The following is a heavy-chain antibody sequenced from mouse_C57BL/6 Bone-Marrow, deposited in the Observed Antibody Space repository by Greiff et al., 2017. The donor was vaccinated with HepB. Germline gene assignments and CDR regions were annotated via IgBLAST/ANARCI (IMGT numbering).Heavy chain of an antibody. CDR1: GYTFTSYW. D-gene: IGHD3-2*02. Sequence: QVQLQQPGAELVKPGASVKLSCKASGYTFTSYWMHWVKQRPGQGLEWIGMIHPNSGSTNYNEKFKSKATLTVDKSSSPAYMQLSSLTSEDAAVYYCARESSGHEGFAYWGQGTLVTVSA. V-gene: IGHV1-64*01. CDR3: ARESSGHEGFAY. J-gene: IGHJ3*01. CDR2: IHPNSGST.